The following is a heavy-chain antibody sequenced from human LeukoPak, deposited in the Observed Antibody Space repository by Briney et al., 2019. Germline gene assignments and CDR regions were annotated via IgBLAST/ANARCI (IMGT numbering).Heavy chain of an antibody. CDR3: TTESDYDFWSGYYSPDC. CDR2: IKSKTDGGTT. J-gene: IGHJ4*02. V-gene: IGHV3-15*01. D-gene: IGHD3-3*01. Sequence: GGSLRLSCAASGFTFSNAWMSWVRQAPGKGLEWVGRIKSKTDGGTTDYAAPVKGRFTISRDDSKNTLYLQMNSLKTEDTAVYYCTTESDYDFWSGYYSPDCWGQGTLVTVSS. CDR1: GFTFSNAW.